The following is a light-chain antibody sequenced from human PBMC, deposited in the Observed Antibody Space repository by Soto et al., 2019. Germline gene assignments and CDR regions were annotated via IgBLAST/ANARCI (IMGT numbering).Light chain of an antibody. CDR1: QTVSNSF. V-gene: IGKV3-20*01. J-gene: IGKJ2*01. CDR3: QQYGRTPYT. CDR2: GAS. Sequence: EIVLTQSPGTLSLSPGERATLNCRASQTVSNSFLAWYRHKPGQAPTLLIYGASSRATGIPARFSGSGSGTDFTLIISRLEPEDFAVYYCQQYGRTPYTFGQGTKLEIK.